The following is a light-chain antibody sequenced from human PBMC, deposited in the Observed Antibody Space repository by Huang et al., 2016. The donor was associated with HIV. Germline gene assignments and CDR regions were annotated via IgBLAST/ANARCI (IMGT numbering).Light chain of an antibody. Sequence: EIVLTQSSGTLSLSPGERATLSCRASQSISNSLAWYQQKPGQAPRLLIYDASNRATGIPARFSGSGSGTDFTLTITSLEPEDFAVYYCQQLTNWPPLTFGGGTQVDIK. J-gene: IGKJ4*01. V-gene: IGKV3-11*01. CDR1: QSISNS. CDR2: DAS. CDR3: QQLTNWPPLT.